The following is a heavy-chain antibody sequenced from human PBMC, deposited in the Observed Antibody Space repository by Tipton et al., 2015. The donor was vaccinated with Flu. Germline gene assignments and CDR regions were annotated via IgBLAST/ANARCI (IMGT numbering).Heavy chain of an antibody. V-gene: IGHV4-31*03. CDR1: GGSIRSGGYY. Sequence: TLSLTCSVSGGSIRSGGYYWSWIRQHPGKGLEWIGYIYYIGNAYYNPSLKSRLSMSVDTSKNQFSLKLTSVTAADTAVYYCARTRLESWFDPRGQGLLVTVSS. D-gene: IGHD5-12*01. CDR3: ARTRLESWFDP. CDR2: IYYIGNA. J-gene: IGHJ5*02.